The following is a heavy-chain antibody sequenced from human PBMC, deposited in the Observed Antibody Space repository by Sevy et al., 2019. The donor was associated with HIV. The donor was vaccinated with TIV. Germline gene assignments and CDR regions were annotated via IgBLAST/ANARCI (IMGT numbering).Heavy chain of an antibody. J-gene: IGHJ5*02. CDR2: IYYSGST. V-gene: IGHV4-39*01. CDR1: GGSISSSSYY. D-gene: IGHD5-18*01. Sequence: SETLSLTCTVSGGSISSSSYYWGWIRQPPGKGLEWIGSIYYSGSTYYNPSLKSRVTISVDTSKNQFSLKLSSVTAADTAVYYCARHSHVVRYSYGPAVPGDGWFDPWGQGTLVTVSS. CDR3: ARHSHVVRYSYGPAVPGDGWFDP.